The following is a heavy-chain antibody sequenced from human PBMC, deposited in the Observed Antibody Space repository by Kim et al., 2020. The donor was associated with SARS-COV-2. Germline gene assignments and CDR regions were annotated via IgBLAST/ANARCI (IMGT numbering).Heavy chain of an antibody. D-gene: IGHD3-22*01. CDR3: ARRYYYDSSGYAVGAFDI. J-gene: IGHJ3*02. V-gene: IGHV5-51*01. Sequence: GESLKISCKGSGYSFTSYWIGWVRQMPGKGLEWMGIIYPGDSDTRYSPSFQGQVTISADKSISTAYLQWSSLKASDTAMYYCARRYYYDSSGYAVGAFDIWGQGTMVTVSS. CDR2: IYPGDSDT. CDR1: GYSFTSYW.